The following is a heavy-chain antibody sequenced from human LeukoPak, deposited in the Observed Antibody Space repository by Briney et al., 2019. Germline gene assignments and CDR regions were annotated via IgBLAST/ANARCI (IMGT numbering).Heavy chain of an antibody. CDR2: INPNSGGT. Sequence: ASVKVSCKASGYTFTGYCMHWVRQAPGQGLEWMGWINPNSGGTNYAQKFQGRVTMTRDTSISTAYMELSRLRSDDTAVYYCARDQSTIFGVASWYFDYWGQGTLVTVSS. CDR3: ARDQSTIFGVASWYFDY. V-gene: IGHV1-2*02. CDR1: GYTFTGYC. J-gene: IGHJ4*02. D-gene: IGHD3-3*01.